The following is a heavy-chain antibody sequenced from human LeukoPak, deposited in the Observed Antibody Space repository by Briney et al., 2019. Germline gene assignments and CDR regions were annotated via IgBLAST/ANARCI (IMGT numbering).Heavy chain of an antibody. Sequence: GGSLRLSCVAFGFTFSSYSMNWVRQAPGKGLEWVSYISSSSSTIYYADSVKGRFTISRDNAKNSLYLQMNSLRAEDTAVYYCARDRGYLSSSWNHDAFDIWGQGTMVTVSS. D-gene: IGHD6-13*01. CDR1: GFTFSSYS. CDR2: ISSSSSTI. CDR3: ARDRGYLSSSWNHDAFDI. V-gene: IGHV3-48*04. J-gene: IGHJ3*02.